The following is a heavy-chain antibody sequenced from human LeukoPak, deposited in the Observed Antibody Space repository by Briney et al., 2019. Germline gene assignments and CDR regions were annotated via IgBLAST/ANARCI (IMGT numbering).Heavy chain of an antibody. CDR1: GYTFTGYC. D-gene: IGHD3-10*01. J-gene: IGHJ5*02. V-gene: IGHV1-2*02. CDR2: INPNSGGT. CDR3: ARTRLTYYYGSGSANWFDP. Sequence: ASVKVSCNASGYTFTGYCMHWVREAPGQGLEWMGWINPNSGGTNYAQKFQGRVTMTRDTSISTAYMELSRLRSDDTAVYYCARTRLTYYYGSGSANWFDPCGQGTLVTVSS.